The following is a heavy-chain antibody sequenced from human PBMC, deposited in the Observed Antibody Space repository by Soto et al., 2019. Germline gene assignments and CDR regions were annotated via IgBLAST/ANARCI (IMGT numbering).Heavy chain of an antibody. CDR3: ARGRGTMVRGVAKGYMDI. V-gene: IGHV4-34*01. Sequence: FGDFCCRWIRQTHANGMEWIGEMNHSGSSNYDPSLKSRGTISVETSKNQFSLKLSSVTAADTAVYYCARGRGTMVRGVAKGYMDIWGKATTVT. J-gene: IGHJ6*03. CDR1: FGDFC. D-gene: IGHD3-10*01. CDR2: MNHSGSS.